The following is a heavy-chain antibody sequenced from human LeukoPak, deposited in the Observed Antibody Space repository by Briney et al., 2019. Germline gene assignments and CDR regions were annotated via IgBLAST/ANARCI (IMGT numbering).Heavy chain of an antibody. CDR3: AKYDNGFFYYYLDV. D-gene: IGHD3-22*01. J-gene: IGHJ6*03. CDR1: GFTFSTYG. Sequence: GRSLRLSCATSGFTFSTYGMTWVHQAPGKGLEWVAGISGRGITTAYAESVEGRFTISRDNSKNTLYVQMDSLRVEDTAVYYCAKYDNGFFYYYLDVWGKGTTVTVSS. CDR2: ISGRGITT. V-gene: IGHV3-23*01.